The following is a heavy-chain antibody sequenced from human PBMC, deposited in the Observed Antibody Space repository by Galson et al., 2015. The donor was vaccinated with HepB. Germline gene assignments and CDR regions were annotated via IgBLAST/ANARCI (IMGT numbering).Heavy chain of an antibody. CDR2: IFAGGDNP. J-gene: IGHJ4*02. CDR3: GKGYGYFDY. D-gene: IGHD3-16*01. Sequence: SLRLACAASGFTFSTFAMTWVRQAPGKGLEWVSVIFAGGDNPYYANSVKGRFIISRDNYKNTLFLNMNNLSHDDKAVYYCGKGYGYFDYWGQGTLLTVSS. V-gene: IGHV3-23*01. CDR1: GFTFSTFA.